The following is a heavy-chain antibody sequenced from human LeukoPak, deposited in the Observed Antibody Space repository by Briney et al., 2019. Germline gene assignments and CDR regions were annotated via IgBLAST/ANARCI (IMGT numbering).Heavy chain of an antibody. J-gene: IGHJ5*02. CDR3: AATETSWFDP. Sequence: SETLSLTCTVSGGSISSSPYYWGWIRQPPGKGLEWIGSVYYSGSTYYNPSLKSRVTISVDTSKNQFSLKLSSVTAADTAVYYCAATETSWFDPWGQGTLVTVSS. CDR1: GGSISSSPYY. V-gene: IGHV4-39*01. CDR2: VYYSGST.